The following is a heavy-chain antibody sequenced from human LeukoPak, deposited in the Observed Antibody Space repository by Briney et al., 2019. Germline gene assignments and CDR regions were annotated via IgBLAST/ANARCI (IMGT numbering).Heavy chain of an antibody. CDR1: GGSFSGYY. V-gene: IGHV4-34*01. D-gene: IGHD3-10*01. J-gene: IGHJ4*02. Sequence: SETLSLTCAVYGGSFSGYYWSWIRQPPGKGLEWIGEINHSGSPNYNPSLKSRVTISVDTSKNQFSLKLSSVTAADTAVYYCARAAGVAFDYWGQGTLVTVSS. CDR3: ARAAGVAFDY. CDR2: INHSGSP.